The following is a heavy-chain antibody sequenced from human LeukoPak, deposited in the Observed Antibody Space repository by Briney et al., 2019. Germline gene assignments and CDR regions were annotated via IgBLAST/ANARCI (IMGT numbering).Heavy chain of an antibody. CDR2: ISSSSSYI. D-gene: IGHD3-22*01. J-gene: IGHJ4*02. CDR1: GFTFSSYS. V-gene: IGHV3-21*01. CDR3: ARQGGPYDSSGYYYFDY. Sequence: GGSLRLSCAASGFTFSSYSMNWVRQAPGKGLEWVSSISSSSSYIYYADSVKGRFTISRDNAKNSLYLKMNSLRAEGKGVDYCARQGGPYDSSGYYYFDYWGQGTLVTVSS.